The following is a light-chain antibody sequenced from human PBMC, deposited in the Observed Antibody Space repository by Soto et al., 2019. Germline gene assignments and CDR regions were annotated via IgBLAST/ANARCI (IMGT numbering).Light chain of an antibody. V-gene: IGLV1-40*01. J-gene: IGLJ3*02. CDR3: QSFDFSLSWV. CDR2: ANS. Sequence: QSVLTQPPSVSGAPGQRVTISCTGSSSNIGAPYNVHWYQKQPGTAPKLLIYANSNRPSGVPDRFSGSKSGTSASLAITGLQAEDEADYYCQSFDFSLSWVFGGGTKLTVL. CDR1: SSNIGAPYN.